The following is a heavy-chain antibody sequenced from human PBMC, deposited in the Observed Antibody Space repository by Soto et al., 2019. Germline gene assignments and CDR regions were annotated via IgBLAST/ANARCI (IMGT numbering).Heavy chain of an antibody. Sequence: PWETLSLTCTVSGESISTYYWSWIRQPAGKELEWIGRMYGSGSTNYSPFLKSRVAMSVDTSKNQFSLKLKSVTAADTAVYYCARVLLERRHYFGMDVWGQGTTVTVSS. V-gene: IGHV4-4*07. CDR3: ARVLLERRHYFGMDV. CDR2: MYGSGST. D-gene: IGHD1-1*01. CDR1: GESISTYY. J-gene: IGHJ6*02.